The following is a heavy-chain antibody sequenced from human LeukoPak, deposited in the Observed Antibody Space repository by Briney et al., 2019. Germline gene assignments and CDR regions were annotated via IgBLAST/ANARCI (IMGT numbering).Heavy chain of an antibody. CDR1: GFAVSNSF. CDR2: IFTGGDT. CDR3: VKGSTGVPPLEY. V-gene: IGHV3-53*01. D-gene: IGHD1-1*01. J-gene: IGHJ4*02. Sequence: GGSLRLSCAVSGFAVSNSFMSWVRQAPGKGLEWLSVIFTGGDTYYAGSVKGRFTISRDNSENTLYLRMNSLTAEDTALYYCVKGSTGVPPLEYWGQGTLVTVSS.